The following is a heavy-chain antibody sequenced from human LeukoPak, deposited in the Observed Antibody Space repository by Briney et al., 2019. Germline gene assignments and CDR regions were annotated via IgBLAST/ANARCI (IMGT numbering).Heavy chain of an antibody. Sequence: GGSLRLSCAASGFTFSSYWMHWVRQAPGKGLVWVSRINSDGSSTNYADSVKGRFTVSRDNAKNTLYLQMNSLRAEDTAVYYCAVSPLDGMDVWGQGTTVTVSS. CDR1: GFTFSSYW. CDR3: AVSPLDGMDV. V-gene: IGHV3-74*01. CDR2: INSDGSST. J-gene: IGHJ6*02.